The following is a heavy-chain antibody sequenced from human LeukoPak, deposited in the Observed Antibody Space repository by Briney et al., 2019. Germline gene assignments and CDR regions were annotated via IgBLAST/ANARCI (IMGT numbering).Heavy chain of an antibody. CDR2: INWNGGST. D-gene: IGHD3-22*01. CDR3: ARGLSYYDSSGYGGRFDC. CDR1: GFTFDDYG. J-gene: IGHJ4*02. Sequence: GGSLRLSCAASGFTFDDYGMSWVRQAPGKGLEWVSGINWNGGSTGYADSVKGRFTISRDNAKNSLYLQMNSLRAEDTALYYCARGLSYYDSSGYGGRFDCWGQGTLVTVSS. V-gene: IGHV3-20*04.